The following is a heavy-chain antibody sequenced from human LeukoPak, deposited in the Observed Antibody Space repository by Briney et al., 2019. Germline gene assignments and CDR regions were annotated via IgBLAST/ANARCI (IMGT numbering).Heavy chain of an antibody. J-gene: IGHJ5*02. D-gene: IGHD3-10*01. CDR2: IYYSGST. V-gene: IGHV4-59*08. CDR3: ARRHGSGSYYNVNNWFDP. Sequence: SETLSLTCTVSGGSISSYYWSWIRQPPGKGLEWIGYIYYSGSTNYNPSLKSRVTISVDASKNQFSLKLSSVTAADTAVYYCARRHGSGSYYNVNNWFDPWGQGTLVTVSS. CDR1: GGSISSYY.